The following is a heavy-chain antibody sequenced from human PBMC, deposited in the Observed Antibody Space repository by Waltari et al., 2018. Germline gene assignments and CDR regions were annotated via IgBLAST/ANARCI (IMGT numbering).Heavy chain of an antibody. V-gene: IGHV3-66*02. D-gene: IGHD5-18*01. Sequence: EVQLVESGGALVHPGGSLRLSRAASGYTFRRNHLAWVRQAPGKGLEWVSIIYAAGSTYYADSVMGRFTISRDNSKNTLHLQMNSLRSEDTAIYYCATARDEETAMVYFDHWGEGSLVSVSS. CDR3: ATARDEETAMVYFDH. CDR2: IYAAGST. CDR1: GYTFRRNH. J-gene: IGHJ4*02.